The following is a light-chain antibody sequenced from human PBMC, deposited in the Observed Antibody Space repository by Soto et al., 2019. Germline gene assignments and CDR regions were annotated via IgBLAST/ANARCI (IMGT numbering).Light chain of an antibody. J-gene: IGLJ2*01. CDR2: EVS. CDR3: SSYTSSTTGGV. CDR1: SSDVGGYGY. Sequence: QSVLTQPASVSGSPGQSITISCTGTSSDVGGYGYVSWYQQHPGKAPKLMIYEVSHRPSGVSNRFSGSKSGNTASLTISGLQAEDEADYYCSSYTSSTTGGVFGGGTQLTVL. V-gene: IGLV2-14*01.